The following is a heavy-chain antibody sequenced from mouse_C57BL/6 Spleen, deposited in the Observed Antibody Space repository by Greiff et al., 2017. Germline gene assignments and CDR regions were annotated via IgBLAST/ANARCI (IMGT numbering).Heavy chain of an antibody. CDR1: GYTFTSYG. D-gene: IGHD2-4*01. V-gene: IGHV1-81*01. J-gene: IGHJ1*03. Sequence: QVQLQQSGAELARPGASVKLSCKASGYTFTSYGISWVKQRTGQGLEWIGEIYPRSGNTYYNEKFKGKATLTADKSSSTAYMELRSLTSEDSAVYFCARHYDYAWYCDVWGTGTTVTVSS. CDR2: IYPRSGNT. CDR3: ARHYDYAWYCDV.